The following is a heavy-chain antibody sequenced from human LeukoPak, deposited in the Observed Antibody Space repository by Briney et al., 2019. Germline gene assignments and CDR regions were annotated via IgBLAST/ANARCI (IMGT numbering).Heavy chain of an antibody. J-gene: IGHJ5*02. CDR1: GYTFTSYG. D-gene: IGHD2-2*02. CDR2: ISAYNGNT. V-gene: IGHV1-18*04. CDR3: ARHRTPDADCSSTSCYRSGAGRWFDP. Sequence: ASVKFSCKASGYTFTSYGISWVRQAPGQGLEWMGWISAYNGNTNYAQKLQGRVTMTTDTSTSTAYMELRSLRSDDTAVYYCARHRTPDADCSSTSCYRSGAGRWFDPWGQGTLVTVSS.